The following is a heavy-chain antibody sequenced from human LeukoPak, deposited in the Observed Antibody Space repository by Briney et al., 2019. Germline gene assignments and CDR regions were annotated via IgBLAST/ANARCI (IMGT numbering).Heavy chain of an antibody. Sequence: SETLSLTCTVSGGPISSYFWSWIRQPPGKGLEWIGHVYYSGSTNYNPSLKSRATISADMSKNQFSLELSSVTAADTAVYYCARLIHSGTYPLDYWGQGTLVTVSS. D-gene: IGHD1-26*01. J-gene: IGHJ4*02. CDR1: GGPISSYF. CDR2: VYYSGST. CDR3: ARLIHSGTYPLDY. V-gene: IGHV4-59*12.